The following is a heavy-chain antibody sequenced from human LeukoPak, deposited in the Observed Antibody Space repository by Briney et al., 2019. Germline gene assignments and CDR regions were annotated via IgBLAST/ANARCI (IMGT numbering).Heavy chain of an antibody. D-gene: IGHD2-21*02. V-gene: IGHV4-4*02. CDR2: IYHSGST. CDR1: GGSISSGTW. CDR3: ATTVAYCGGDCYSSVGDAFDI. J-gene: IGHJ3*02. Sequence: SETLSLTCAVSGGSISSGTWWSWVRQPPGKGLEWIGEIYHSGSTNYNPSLESRVTISVDTSKNQFSLKLSSVTAADTAVYYCATTVAYCGGDCYSSVGDAFDIWGQGTMVTVSS.